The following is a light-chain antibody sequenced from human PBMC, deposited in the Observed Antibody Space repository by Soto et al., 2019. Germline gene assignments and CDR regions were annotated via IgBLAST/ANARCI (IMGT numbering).Light chain of an antibody. J-gene: IGLJ1*01. CDR2: DVD. Sequence: QSALTQPRSVSGSPGQSVSISCTGTSSDVGGYKYVSWYQRHPGKTPKLIIYDVDERPSGVPYRFSGSKSGNTASLIISGLQAEDEADYHCCSYAGSYTYIFGTGTKLTVL. V-gene: IGLV2-11*01. CDR3: CSYAGSYTYI. CDR1: SSDVGGYKY.